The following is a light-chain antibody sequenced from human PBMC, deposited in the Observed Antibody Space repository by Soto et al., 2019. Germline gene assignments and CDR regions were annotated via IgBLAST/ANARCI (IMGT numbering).Light chain of an antibody. CDR3: QQSSSTPST. CDR2: AAS. V-gene: IGKV1-39*01. CDR1: QSISTY. Sequence: DIHMTQSPSSLSASLRDRLTITYRASQSISTYVNWYQQPPGTAPKLLMHAASSLDRGVPSRFSGRGSRTDFILTISILQPEDFASYYRQQSSSTPSTFGQGTKVDIK. J-gene: IGKJ1*01.